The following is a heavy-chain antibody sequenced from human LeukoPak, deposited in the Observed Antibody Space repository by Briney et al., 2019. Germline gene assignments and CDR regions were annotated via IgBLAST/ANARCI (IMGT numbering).Heavy chain of an antibody. CDR3: ARDVTGTTSSIFDY. CDR2: VFYDGSNK. Sequence: PGGSLRLSCAVSGFTFTSYDLHWVRQAPGKGLEWVAVVFYDGSNKYYADSVKGRFTVSRDNYRNTLHLPMNGLRHEDTAVYFCARDVTGTTSSIFDYWGPGTPVIVSS. J-gene: IGHJ4*02. CDR1: GFTFTSYD. D-gene: IGHD6-6*01. V-gene: IGHV3-30*04.